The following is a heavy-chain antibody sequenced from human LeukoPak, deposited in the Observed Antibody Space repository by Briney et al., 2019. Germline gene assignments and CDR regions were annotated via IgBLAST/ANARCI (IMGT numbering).Heavy chain of an antibody. CDR2: IHQRGRS. V-gene: IGHV4-31*03. Sequence: PSQTLSLTCTVSADSLSSGGHYWAWIRQFPGKGLESIGFIHQRGRSRHNPSLKDRVAISVDTSRKQFALKLSSVTAADTAMYYCARGGNRFGGFYFDYWGQGIQVIVSS. CDR3: ARGGNRFGGFYFDY. D-gene: IGHD3-10*01. J-gene: IGHJ4*02. CDR1: ADSLSSGGHY.